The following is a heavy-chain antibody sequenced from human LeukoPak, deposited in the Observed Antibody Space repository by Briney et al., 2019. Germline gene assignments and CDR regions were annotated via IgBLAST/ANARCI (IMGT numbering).Heavy chain of an antibody. V-gene: IGHV3-48*02. CDR1: GFTFSSYS. Sequence: LTGGSLRLSCAASGFTFSSYSMNWVRQAPGKGLEWVSYISSSSSIIYYADSVKGRFTISRDNAKNSLYLQMNSLRDEDTAVYYCARDPNYGYSSGWYPFDYWGQGILVTVSS. D-gene: IGHD6-19*01. CDR3: ARDPNYGYSSGWYPFDY. J-gene: IGHJ4*02. CDR2: ISSSSSII.